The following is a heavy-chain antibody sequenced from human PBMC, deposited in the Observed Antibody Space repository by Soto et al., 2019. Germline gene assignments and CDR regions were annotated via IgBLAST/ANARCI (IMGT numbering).Heavy chain of an antibody. D-gene: IGHD6-19*01. CDR2: IKHDGSEK. J-gene: IGHJ4*02. V-gene: IGHV3-7*01. CDR3: ASFYSSAWGGPFDY. Sequence: EVPLVESGGGLVQPGGSLRLSCVGSGFTFGTYWMSWVRQAPGKGLEWVANIKHDGSEKYYVDSVKGRFTISRDNAKNSLHLQMNSLRVEDTAVYFCASFYSSAWGGPFDYWGQGTLVTVSS. CDR1: GFTFGTYW.